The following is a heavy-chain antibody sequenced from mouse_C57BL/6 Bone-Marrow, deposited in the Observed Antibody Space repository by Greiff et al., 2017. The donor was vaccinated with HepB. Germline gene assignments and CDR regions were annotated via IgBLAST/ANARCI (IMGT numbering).Heavy chain of an antibody. Sequence: EVQLKESGAELVRPGASVKLSCTASGFNIKDDYMHWVKQRPEQGLEWIGWIDPENGDTEYASKFQGKATITADTSSNTAYLQLSSLTSEDTAVYYCTTYYYGSRILARWGQGTTLTVSS. D-gene: IGHD1-1*01. CDR1: GFNIKDDY. J-gene: IGHJ2*01. V-gene: IGHV14-4*01. CDR3: TTYYYGSRILAR. CDR2: IDPENGDT.